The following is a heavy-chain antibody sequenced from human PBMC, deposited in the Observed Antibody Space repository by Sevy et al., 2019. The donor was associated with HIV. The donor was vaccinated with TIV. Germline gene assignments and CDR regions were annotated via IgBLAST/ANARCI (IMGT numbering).Heavy chain of an antibody. V-gene: IGHV5-51*01. D-gene: IGHD3-22*01. J-gene: IGHJ4*02. Sequence: GESLKISCKGSGYSFTSYWIGWVRQMPGKGLEWMGIIYPGDSDTRYSQSFQGQFTISADKSISTAYLQWSSLKASDTAMYYCARHSYDSSPGAPLEHDYWGQGTLVTVSS. CDR3: ARHSYDSSPGAPLEHDY. CDR1: GYSFTSYW. CDR2: IYPGDSDT.